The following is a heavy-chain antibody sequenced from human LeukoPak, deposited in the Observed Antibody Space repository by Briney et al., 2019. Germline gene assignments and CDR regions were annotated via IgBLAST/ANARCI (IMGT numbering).Heavy chain of an antibody. CDR3: ARDKPYYYGSKHAFDF. Sequence: GGSLRLSCVASGLTFNTYSMNWVRQAPGKGLEWVSSISSSSDYIYYADSVKGRFTISRDNAKNSLYLQMISLRAEDTAVYYCARDKPYYYGSKHAFDFWGQGTMVTVSS. J-gene: IGHJ3*01. CDR1: GLTFNTYS. V-gene: IGHV3-21*04. CDR2: ISSSSDYI. D-gene: IGHD3-22*01.